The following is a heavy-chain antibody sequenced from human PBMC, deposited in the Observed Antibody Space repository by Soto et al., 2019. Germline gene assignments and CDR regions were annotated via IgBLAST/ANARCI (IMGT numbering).Heavy chain of an antibody. J-gene: IGHJ4*02. CDR3: ARDAIAVAGTHFDY. CDR1: GYTFTSYA. D-gene: IGHD6-19*01. Sequence: ASVKVSCKASGYTFTSYAMHWVRQAPGQRLEWMGWINAGNGNTKYSQKFQGRVTITADESTSTAYMELSSLRSEDTAVYYCARDAIAVAGTHFDYWGQGTLVTVSS. CDR2: INAGNGNT. V-gene: IGHV1-3*01.